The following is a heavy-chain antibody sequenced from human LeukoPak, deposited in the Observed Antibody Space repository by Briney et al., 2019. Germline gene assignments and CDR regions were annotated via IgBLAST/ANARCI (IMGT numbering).Heavy chain of an antibody. V-gene: IGHV3-64D*09. D-gene: IGHD6-6*01. CDR1: GFTISIYA. J-gene: IGHJ4*02. CDR2: ISSKGVST. Sequence: GGSLRLSCSASGFTISIYAMHWVRQAPGKGLEYVSGISSKGVSTYYTDSVKGRFTISRDNSKDTMFLQMSSLRAEDTAVYYCVKGGQYSSSSHFDYWGQGTLVTVSS. CDR3: VKGGQYSSSSHFDY.